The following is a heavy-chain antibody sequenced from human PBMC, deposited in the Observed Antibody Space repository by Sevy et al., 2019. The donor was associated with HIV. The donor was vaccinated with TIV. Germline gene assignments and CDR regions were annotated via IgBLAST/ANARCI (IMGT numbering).Heavy chain of an antibody. CDR2: ISGSGGTT. Sequence: GGSLRLSCAASGLTFSTYTMNWVRQAPGKGLEWVSAISGSGGTTYNADSLKGRFTISRDNSKNTLYLQMISLRAEDTAVYYCAKGDRTFYGMDVWGQGTTVTVSS. CDR3: AKGDRTFYGMDV. D-gene: IGHD2-15*01. J-gene: IGHJ6*02. V-gene: IGHV3-23*01. CDR1: GLTFSTYT.